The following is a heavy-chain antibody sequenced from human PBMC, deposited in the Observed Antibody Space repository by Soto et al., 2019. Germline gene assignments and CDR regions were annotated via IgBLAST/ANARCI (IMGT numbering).Heavy chain of an antibody. J-gene: IGHJ4*02. CDR3: ARDPSDY. V-gene: IGHV1-3*04. CDR1: GYTFIVYN. CDR2: INTGNGDT. Sequence: QVQLVQSGAEVKKPGASVKVSCTASGYTFIVYNIHWVRQAPGQRLEWMGWINTGNGDTKYSQKFQDRVTITRDTSASTAYMEVSSLRSEDTAVYYCARDPSDYWGQGTLVTVSS.